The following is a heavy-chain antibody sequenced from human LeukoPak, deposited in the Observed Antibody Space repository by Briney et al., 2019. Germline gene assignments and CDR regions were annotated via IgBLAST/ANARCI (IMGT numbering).Heavy chain of an antibody. V-gene: IGHV4-34*01. CDR3: ARGGSYYYMDV. J-gene: IGHJ6*03. CDR1: GGSFSGYY. CDR2: IYYSGST. Sequence: PSETLSLTCAVYGGSFSGYYWSWIRQPPGKGLEWIGSIYYSGSTYYNPSLKSRVTISVDTSKNQFSLKLSSVTAADTAVYYCARGGSYYYMDVWGKGTTVTVSS. D-gene: IGHD1-26*01.